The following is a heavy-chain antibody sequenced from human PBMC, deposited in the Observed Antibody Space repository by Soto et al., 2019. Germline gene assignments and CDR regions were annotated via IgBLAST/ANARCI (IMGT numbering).Heavy chain of an antibody. J-gene: IGHJ4*02. CDR1: GFTFSSYW. Sequence: GGSLRLSCAASGFTFSSYWMHWVRQAPGKGLVWVSRINSDGSSTSYADSVKGRFTISRDNAKTTLYLQMNSLRAEDTAVYYCERVYCIGGSGYHFAYWGQGTLVTVSS. D-gene: IGHD2-15*01. CDR3: ERVYCIGGSGYHFAY. V-gene: IGHV3-74*01. CDR2: INSDGSST.